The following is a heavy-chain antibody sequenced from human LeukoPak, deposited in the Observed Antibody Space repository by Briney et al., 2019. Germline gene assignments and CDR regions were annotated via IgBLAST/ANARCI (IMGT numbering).Heavy chain of an antibody. CDR1: GGSISSSSYY. CDR3: ARKRGDFWSGYYIYWFDP. J-gene: IGHJ5*02. D-gene: IGHD3-3*01. Sequence: SETLSLTCTVSGGSISSSSYYWGWIRQPPGKGLEWIGRIYYSGSTYYNPSLKSRVTISVDTSKNQFSLKLSSVTAADTAVYYCARKRGDFWSGYYIYWFDPWGQGTLVTVSS. V-gene: IGHV4-39*01. CDR2: IYYSGST.